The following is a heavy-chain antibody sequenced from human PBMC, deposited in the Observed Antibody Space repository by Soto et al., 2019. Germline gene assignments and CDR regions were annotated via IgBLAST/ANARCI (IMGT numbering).Heavy chain of an antibody. CDR3: AKAGVDVTGDYAFDI. Sequence: QVQLVESGGGVVQPGRSLRLSCAASGFTFSSYGMHWVRQAPGKGLEWVAVISYDGSNKYYADSVKGRFTISRDNSKNPLYLQMNSLRAEDTAVYYCAKAGVDVTGDYAFDIWGQGTMVTVSS. D-gene: IGHD4-17*01. J-gene: IGHJ3*02. V-gene: IGHV3-30*18. CDR2: ISYDGSNK. CDR1: GFTFSSYG.